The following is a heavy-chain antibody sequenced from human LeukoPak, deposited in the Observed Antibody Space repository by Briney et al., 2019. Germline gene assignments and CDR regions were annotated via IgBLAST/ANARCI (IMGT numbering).Heavy chain of an antibody. V-gene: IGHV4-31*03. Sequence: PSETLSLTCTVSGGSISSGGYYWIWIRHHPGKGLEWIGYIYCSGSTYYNPSLKRRVTISVDTSKNQFSLKLSSVTAADTAVYYCARGADCSGGGCYPGNWFDPWGQGTLVTVSS. CDR2: IYCSGST. J-gene: IGHJ5*02. CDR1: GGSISSGGYY. CDR3: ARGADCSGGGCYPGNWFDP. D-gene: IGHD2-15*01.